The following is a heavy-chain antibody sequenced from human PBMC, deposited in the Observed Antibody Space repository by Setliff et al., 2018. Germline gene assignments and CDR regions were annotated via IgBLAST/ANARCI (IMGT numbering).Heavy chain of an antibody. CDR3: ARSPSSGAYWNPRPFYSDY. CDR1: ADSMNNNF. D-gene: IGHD1-26*01. CDR2: IYPDGTT. Sequence: SETLSLTCIVSADSMNNNFWTWIRRPPGKGLEWIGYIYPDGTTNYNPSLKSRMTISLDMSKNQFSLTLRSVTAADTALYYCARSPSSGAYWNPRPFYSDYWARGTLVTVSS. J-gene: IGHJ4*02. V-gene: IGHV4-4*08.